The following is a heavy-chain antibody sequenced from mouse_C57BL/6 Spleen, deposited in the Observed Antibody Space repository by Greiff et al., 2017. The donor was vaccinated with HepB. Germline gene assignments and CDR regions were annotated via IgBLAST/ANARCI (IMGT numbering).Heavy chain of an antibody. CDR3: ARGGFSITTVVANPWYFDV. J-gene: IGHJ1*03. Sequence: VQLQQPGAELVRPGSSVKLSCKASGYTFTSYWMHWVKQRPIQGLEWIGNIDPSDSETHYNQKFKDKATLTVDKSSSTAYMQLSSLTSEDSAVYYCARGGFSITTVVANPWYFDVWGTGTTVTVSS. D-gene: IGHD1-1*01. V-gene: IGHV1-52*01. CDR1: GYTFTSYW. CDR2: IDPSDSET.